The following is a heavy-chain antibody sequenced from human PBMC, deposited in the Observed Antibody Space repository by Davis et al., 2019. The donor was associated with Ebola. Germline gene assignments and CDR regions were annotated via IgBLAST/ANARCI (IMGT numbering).Heavy chain of an antibody. CDR3: TTTRISRYQMLPLDY. J-gene: IGHJ4*02. Sequence: AASVKVSCKASGYTFTGYYMHWVRQAPGQGLEWMGRINPNSGGTNYAQKFQDRVTMTRDMSISTVYMELSRLTSDDTAVYYCTTTRISRYQMLPLDYWGQGTLVAVSS. CDR1: GYTFTGYY. D-gene: IGHD2-2*01. CDR2: INPNSGGT. V-gene: IGHV1-2*06.